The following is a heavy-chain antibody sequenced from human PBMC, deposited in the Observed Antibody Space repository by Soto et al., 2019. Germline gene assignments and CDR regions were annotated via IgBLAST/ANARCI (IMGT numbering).Heavy chain of an antibody. Sequence: QVQLVQSGAEVKKPGSSVKVSCKASGGTFSSYTISWVRQAPGQGLEWMGRIIPILGIANHAQKFQGRVTITADKSTSTAYMELSSLRSEDTAVYYCARDRGSCSGGSCQIGFDYWGQGTLVTVSS. CDR1: GGTFSSYT. J-gene: IGHJ4*02. V-gene: IGHV1-69*08. CDR3: ARDRGSCSGGSCQIGFDY. CDR2: IIPILGIA. D-gene: IGHD2-15*01.